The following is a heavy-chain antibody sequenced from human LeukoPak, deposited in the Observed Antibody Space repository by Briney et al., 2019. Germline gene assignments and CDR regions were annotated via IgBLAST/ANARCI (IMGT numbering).Heavy chain of an antibody. CDR3: ARVTGYVMEDYFDY. J-gene: IGHJ4*02. V-gene: IGHV4-61*10. CDR2: IYYSGST. D-gene: IGHD6-13*01. CDR1: GGSISSGSYY. Sequence: KSSETLSLTCTVSGGSISSGSYYWSWIRQPAGKGLEWIGYIYYSGSTNYNPSLKSRVTISVDTSKNQFSLRLSSVTAADTAVYYCARVTGYVMEDYFDYWGQGTLVTVSS.